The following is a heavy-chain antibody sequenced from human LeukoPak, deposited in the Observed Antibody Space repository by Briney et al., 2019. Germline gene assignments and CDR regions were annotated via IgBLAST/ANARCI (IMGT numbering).Heavy chain of an antibody. Sequence: GASVKVSCKASGGTFSSYAISWVRQAPGQGLEWVGGIIPIFGTANYAQKFQGRVTITADESTSTAYMELSSLRSEDTAVYYCARDYGSGSYTETFNWFDPWGQGTLVTVSS. CDR1: GGTFSSYA. CDR2: IIPIFGTA. CDR3: ARDYGSGSYTETFNWFDP. D-gene: IGHD3-10*01. J-gene: IGHJ5*02. V-gene: IGHV1-69*13.